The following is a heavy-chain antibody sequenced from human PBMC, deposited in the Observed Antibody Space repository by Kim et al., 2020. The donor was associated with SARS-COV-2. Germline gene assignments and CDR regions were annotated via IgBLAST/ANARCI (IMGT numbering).Heavy chain of an antibody. CDR3: AKDRLVYSSSWYAFDY. CDR1: GFTFSSYA. Sequence: GGSLRLSCAASGFTFSSYAMSWVRQAPGKGLEWVSAISGSGGSTYYADSVKGRFTISRDNSKNTLYLQMNSLRAEDTAVYYCAKDRLVYSSSWYAFDYWGQGTLVTVSS. CDR2: ISGSGGST. D-gene: IGHD6-13*01. V-gene: IGHV3-23*01. J-gene: IGHJ4*02.